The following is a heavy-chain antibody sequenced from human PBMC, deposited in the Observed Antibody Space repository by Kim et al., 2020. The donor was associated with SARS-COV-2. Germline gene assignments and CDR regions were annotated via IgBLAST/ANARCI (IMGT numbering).Heavy chain of an antibody. CDR2: ISGGGGST. V-gene: IGHV3-23*01. D-gene: IGHD3-16*01. CDR1: GFTFSSYT. Sequence: GGSLRLSCAASGFTFSSYTMNWVRQAPGKGLEWVSGISGGGGSTEYAGSVKGRFTISRDNSKNTLYLQMSSLRAEDTAVYYCAKDVTPMITALGYYGLDVWGPGTTVAVSS. J-gene: IGHJ6*02. CDR3: AKDVTPMITALGYYGLDV.